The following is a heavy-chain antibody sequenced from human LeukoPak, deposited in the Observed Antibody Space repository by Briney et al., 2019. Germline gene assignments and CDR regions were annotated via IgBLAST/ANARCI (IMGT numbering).Heavy chain of an antibody. CDR3: ARHAFASPLDI. Sequence: SETLSLTCAVSDVSISDYYWSWIRQPPGKGLEWIGYIYHTGDSNQNPSLKGRVTVTLDTPKNQVSLKVTSVTAADTAVYYCARHAFASPLDIWGQGTVVTVSS. V-gene: IGHV4-59*08. D-gene: IGHD2-21*01. J-gene: IGHJ4*02. CDR1: DVSISDYY. CDR2: IYHTGDS.